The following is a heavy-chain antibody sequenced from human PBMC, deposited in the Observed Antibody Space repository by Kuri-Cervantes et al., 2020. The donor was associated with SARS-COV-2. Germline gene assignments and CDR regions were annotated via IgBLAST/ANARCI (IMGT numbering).Heavy chain of an antibody. CDR1: GYTFTGYY. V-gene: IGHV1-2*02. D-gene: IGHD6-13*01. J-gene: IGHJ6*03. CDR2: INPNSGGT. CDR3: AREARAVGYSSSWYYYYYYMDV. Sequence: ASVKVSCKASGYTFTGYYIHWVRQAPGEGLEWMGWINPNSGGTNYAQKFQGRVTMTRDTSISTAYMELSSLRSEDTAVYYCAREARAVGYSSSWYYYYYYMDVWGKGTTVTVSS.